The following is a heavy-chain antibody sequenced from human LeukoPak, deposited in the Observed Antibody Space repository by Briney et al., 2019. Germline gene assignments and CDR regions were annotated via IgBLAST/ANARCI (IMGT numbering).Heavy chain of an antibody. J-gene: IGHJ4*02. CDR2: KWYDGSNK. CDR1: GFTFSSYG. D-gene: IGHD1-1*01. CDR3: ARDLSNWNALDY. Sequence: GRSLRLSCAASGFTFSSYGMHWVRQAPGKGLEWVAVKWYDGSNKYYADSVKGRFTISRDNSKNTLYLQMNSLRAQDTAVYYCARDLSNWNALDYWGQGTLVTVSS. V-gene: IGHV3-33*01.